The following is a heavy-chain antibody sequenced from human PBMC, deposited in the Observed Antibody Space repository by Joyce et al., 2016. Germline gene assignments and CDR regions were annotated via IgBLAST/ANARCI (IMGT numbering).Heavy chain of an antibody. CDR3: ARDFDHYYDFWSGYYSNDAFDI. CDR2: ISAYNGNT. V-gene: IGHV1-18*01. CDR1: GYTFTSYG. J-gene: IGHJ3*02. Sequence: QVQLVQSGAEVKKPGASVKVSCKASGYTFTSYGISWVRQAPGQGLEWMGWISAYNGNTNYAQKLQGRVTMTTDTSTSTAYMELRSLRSDDTAVYYCARDFDHYYDFWSGYYSNDAFDIWGQGTMVTVSS. D-gene: IGHD3-3*01.